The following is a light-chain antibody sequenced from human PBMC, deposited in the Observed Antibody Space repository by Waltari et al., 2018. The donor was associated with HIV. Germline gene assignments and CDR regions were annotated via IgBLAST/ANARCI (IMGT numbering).Light chain of an antibody. CDR2: GAS. CDR1: QSVSNNY. Sequence: EIVLTQSPGTLSLSPGERATLSCRASQSVSNNYLAWYQQKPGQAPRLLIYGASSRATGIPDRFSGSGSVTDFTLTISRLEPEDFAVYYCQQYGSSPQTFGQGTKVEIK. V-gene: IGKV3-20*01. CDR3: QQYGSSPQT. J-gene: IGKJ1*01.